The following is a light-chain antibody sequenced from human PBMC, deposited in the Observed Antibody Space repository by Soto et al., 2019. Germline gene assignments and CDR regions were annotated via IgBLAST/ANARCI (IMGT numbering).Light chain of an antibody. Sequence: EIVLTQSPGTLSLSPGERATLSCRASQSVRSSSLAWYQQIPGQSPRLLIYGASDRATGIPDRFSGSESGTDFTLTISRLEPEDFAVYYCQQYGGSPITFGQGTRLVIK. V-gene: IGKV3-20*01. CDR1: QSVRSSS. CDR3: QQYGGSPIT. J-gene: IGKJ5*01. CDR2: GAS.